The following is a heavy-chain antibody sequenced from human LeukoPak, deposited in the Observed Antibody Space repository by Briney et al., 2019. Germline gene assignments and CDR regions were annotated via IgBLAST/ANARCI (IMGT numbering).Heavy chain of an antibody. V-gene: IGHV3-33*01. J-gene: IGHJ4*02. Sequence: GGSLRLSCAASGFTFSSYGMHWVRQAPGKGLEWVAVIWYDGSNKYYADSVKGRFTISRDNSKNTLYLQMNSLRAEDTAVYYCARDQGSSWYGGERAFDYWGQGTLVTVSS. CDR3: ARDQGSSWYGGERAFDY. CDR1: GFTFSSYG. D-gene: IGHD6-13*01. CDR2: IWYDGSNK.